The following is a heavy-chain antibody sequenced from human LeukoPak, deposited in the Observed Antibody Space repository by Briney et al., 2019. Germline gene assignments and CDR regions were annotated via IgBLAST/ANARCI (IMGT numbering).Heavy chain of an antibody. D-gene: IGHD3-10*01. CDR1: GYTFTSYG. V-gene: IGHV1-18*04. J-gene: IGHJ6*04. CDR3: ARRGRFGELSRLYGMDV. CDR2: ISAYNGNT. Sequence: GASVKVSCKASGYTFTSYGISWVRQAPGQGLEWMGWISAYNGNTNYAQKLQGRVTMTTDTSTSTAYMELRSLRSDDTAVYYCARRGRFGELSRLYGMDVWGKGTTVTVSS.